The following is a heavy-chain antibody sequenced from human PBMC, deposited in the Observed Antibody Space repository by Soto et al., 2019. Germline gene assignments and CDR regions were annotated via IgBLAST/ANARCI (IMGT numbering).Heavy chain of an antibody. J-gene: IGHJ4*02. Sequence: QVQLVQSGAEVKKPGSSVRVSCKASGGTLKNSAISWVRQAPGQGLEWMGGIIPVFGPALYTQKFQGRVTITADESTNTAFLAVSSLRSEDTAVYSCGRGGSWVKVDSWGPGTLVSVAS. D-gene: IGHD6-13*01. CDR3: GRGGSWVKVDS. CDR1: GGTLKNSA. CDR2: IIPVFGPA. V-gene: IGHV1-69*01.